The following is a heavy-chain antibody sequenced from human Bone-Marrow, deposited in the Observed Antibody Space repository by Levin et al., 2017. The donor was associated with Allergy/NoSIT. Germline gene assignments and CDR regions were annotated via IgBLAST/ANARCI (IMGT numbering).Heavy chain of an antibody. CDR2: ISYRGCP. V-gene: IGHV4-39*01. Sequence: NASETLSLTCTISGVPFSTTNNYWAWIRQPPGKGLEWIGSIFSTGTTISYRGCPQYNPSLESRVTLSMDTSNHQFSLKLDSVTAADTAIYYCAGPQGSDNQRGYHYYGLDVWGLGTTVTVS. D-gene: IGHD6-25*01. CDR3: AGPQGSDNQRGYHYYGLDV. CDR1: GVPFSTTNNY. J-gene: IGHJ6*02.